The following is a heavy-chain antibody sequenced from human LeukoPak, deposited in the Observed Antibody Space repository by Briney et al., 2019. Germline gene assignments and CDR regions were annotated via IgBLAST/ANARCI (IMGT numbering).Heavy chain of an antibody. J-gene: IGHJ4*02. CDR1: GFTFSSYS. Sequence: PGGSLRLSCAASGFTFSSYSMNWVRQAPGKGLEWVSSISSSSSYIYYADSVKGRFTISRDNAKNSLYLQMNSLRAEDTAVYYCARAVHEGENYFDYWGQGTLVTVSS. D-gene: IGHD2-21*01. CDR2: ISSSSSYI. CDR3: ARAVHEGENYFDY. V-gene: IGHV3-21*01.